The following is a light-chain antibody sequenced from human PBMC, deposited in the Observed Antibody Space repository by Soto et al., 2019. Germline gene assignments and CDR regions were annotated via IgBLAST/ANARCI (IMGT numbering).Light chain of an antibody. J-gene: IGKJ1*01. CDR1: QSVGTY. CDR2: DVS. Sequence: DIVWTQSPATLSLSPGERATLSCRASQSVGTYLVWYQHKPGQAPRLLIHDVSNRATGIPARFSGSGSGTDFTLTISSLEPEDFAVYYCHQRRDWPRTFGQGTKVEIK. CDR3: HQRRDWPRT. V-gene: IGKV3-11*01.